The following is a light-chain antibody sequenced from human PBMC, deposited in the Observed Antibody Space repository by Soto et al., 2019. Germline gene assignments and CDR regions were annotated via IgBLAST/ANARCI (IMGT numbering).Light chain of an antibody. Sequence: ILMTQSPSSLSASVGERVTITCQASQDISNYLNWYQQKPGKAPKLLIYDASNLETGVASRFSGSGSGTDFTFTTSSLQPEDIATYYCQQYDNLPPLTFGGGTKVDIK. CDR3: QQYDNLPPLT. CDR1: QDISNY. V-gene: IGKV1-33*01. CDR2: DAS. J-gene: IGKJ4*01.